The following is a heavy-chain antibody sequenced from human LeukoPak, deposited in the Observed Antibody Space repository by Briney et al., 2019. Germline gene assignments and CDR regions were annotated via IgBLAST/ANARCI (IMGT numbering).Heavy chain of an antibody. CDR1: GGSISSSSYY. Sequence: SETLSLTCTVSGGSISSSSYYWGWIRQPPGKGLEWIGTIYYSGSTYYNPSLKSRVTISVDTSNDQFSLKLSSVTAADTAVYYCASGDYYDSSEGWFDPWGQGTLVTVSS. V-gene: IGHV4-39*07. CDR2: IYYSGST. CDR3: ASGDYYDSSEGWFDP. J-gene: IGHJ5*02. D-gene: IGHD3-22*01.